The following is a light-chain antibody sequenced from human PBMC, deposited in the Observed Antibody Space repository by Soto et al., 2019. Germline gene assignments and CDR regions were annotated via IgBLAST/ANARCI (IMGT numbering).Light chain of an antibody. CDR2: GAS. Sequence: EVVVTQCAGTGSLSRVDTCSLSCMASQTITSGYVAWYQQKPGQAPRLLIYGASSRATGIPDRFSGSGSGTDFTLTISRLEPEDFAVYYCQQYGSSLWTFGQGTKVDIK. CDR3: QQYGSSLWT. CDR1: QTITSGY. J-gene: IGKJ1*01. V-gene: IGKV3-20*01.